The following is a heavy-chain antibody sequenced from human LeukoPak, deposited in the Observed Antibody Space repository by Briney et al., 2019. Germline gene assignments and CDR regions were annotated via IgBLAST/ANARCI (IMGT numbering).Heavy chain of an antibody. V-gene: IGHV4-39*01. CDR1: GDSINNNNYY. J-gene: IGHJ3*02. CDR2: IYYNGRT. Sequence: SETLSLTCTVSGDSINNNNYYWGWIRQPPGKGLEWIGNIYYNGRTYYSPSLKSRGTISVDTSNNQFSLKLSSVTAADTAVYYCARITDRTVFGEIMHGFDIWGQGTPVTVSS. CDR3: ARITDRTVFGEIMHGFDI. D-gene: IGHD3-3*01.